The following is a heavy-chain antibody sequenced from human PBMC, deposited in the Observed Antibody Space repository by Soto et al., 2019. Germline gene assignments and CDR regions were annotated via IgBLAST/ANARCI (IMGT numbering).Heavy chain of an antibody. V-gene: IGHV3-7*03. J-gene: IGHJ4*02. Sequence: EVQMLQSGGGMVQPGGSLRLSCVGSGLTVGHYWMSWVRQAPGKGREWVANIKIDGSEKYYVDSVKGRFAISRDNAKKSVFLQLNSLRTEDTAVYYCARELELGDGFDHWGQGSLVIVSP. D-gene: IGHD7-27*01. CDR3: ARELELGDGFDH. CDR2: IKIDGSEK. CDR1: GLTVGHYW.